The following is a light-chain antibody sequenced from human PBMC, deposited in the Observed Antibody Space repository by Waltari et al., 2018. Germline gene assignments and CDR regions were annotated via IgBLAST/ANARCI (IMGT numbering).Light chain of an antibody. Sequence: QPVLTQSSSASASLGSSVKLTCTLSSGHSTYIIAWHQQQPGRAPRYWMKLEGSGSYNKGSGVPDRFSGSSAGADRYLTISNLQSEDEADYYCETSDSNIPVFGGGTKLTVL. J-gene: IGLJ3*02. CDR1: SGHSTYI. V-gene: IGLV4-60*03. CDR2: LEGSGSY. CDR3: ETSDSNIPV.